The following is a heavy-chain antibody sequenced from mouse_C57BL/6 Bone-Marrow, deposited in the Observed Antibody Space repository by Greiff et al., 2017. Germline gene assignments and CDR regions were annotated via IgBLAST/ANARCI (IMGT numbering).Heavy chain of an antibody. J-gene: IGHJ2*01. D-gene: IGHD2-1*01. CDR2: IHPNSGST. V-gene: IGHV1-64*01. Sequence: QVQLQQPGAELVKPGASVKLSCKASGYTFTSYWLHWVKQRPGQGLEWIGMIHPNSGSTNNNEKFKSKATLTVDTSTSTAYMQLSSLTSEDSAVFYCARLGYGNSYYWGQGTTLTVSS. CDR1: GYTFTSYW. CDR3: ARLGYGNSYY.